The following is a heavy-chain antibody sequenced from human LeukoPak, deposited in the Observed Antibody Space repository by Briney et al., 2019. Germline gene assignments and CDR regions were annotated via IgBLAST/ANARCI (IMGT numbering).Heavy chain of an antibody. D-gene: IGHD4-17*01. CDR2: IWYDGSNK. V-gene: IGHV3-33*01. J-gene: IGHJ3*02. CDR3: ARNQDYGVYNSVGAFDI. CDR1: GFTFSSYG. Sequence: GGSLILSCAASGFTFSSYGMHWVRQAPGKGLEWVAVIWYDGSNKYYADSVKGRFTISRDNSKNTLHLQMNSLRAEDTAVYYCARNQDYGVYNSVGAFDIWGQGTMVTVSS.